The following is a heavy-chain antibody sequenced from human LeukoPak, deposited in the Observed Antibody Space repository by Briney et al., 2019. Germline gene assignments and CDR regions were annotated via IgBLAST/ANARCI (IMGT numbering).Heavy chain of an antibody. D-gene: IGHD2-2*01. CDR3: ARDGILCSSTSCLHYYYYYMDV. CDR1: GGSISSGSYY. J-gene: IGHJ6*03. V-gene: IGHV4-61*02. Sequence: PSETLSLTCTVSGGSISSGSYYWSWIRQPAGKGLEWIGRIYTSGSTNYNPSLKSRVTISVDTSKNQFSLKLSSVTAADTAVYYCARDGILCSSTSCLHYYYYYMDVWGKGTTVTVSS. CDR2: IYTSGST.